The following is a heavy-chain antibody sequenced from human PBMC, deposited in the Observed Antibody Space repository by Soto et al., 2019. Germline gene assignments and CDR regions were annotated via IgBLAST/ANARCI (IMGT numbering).Heavy chain of an antibody. Sequence: SVKVSCKASGGTFSSYAIRWVRQAPGQGLEWMGGIIPNFGTANYAQKFQGRGTITADKSTSTVYKELSSLRSEDTAVYYCARGNTYYYDSSGSYSPPLFDYWGQGTLVTVSS. J-gene: IGHJ4*02. CDR3: ARGNTYYYDSSGSYSPPLFDY. D-gene: IGHD3-22*01. CDR1: GGTFSSYA. V-gene: IGHV1-69*06. CDR2: IIPNFGTA.